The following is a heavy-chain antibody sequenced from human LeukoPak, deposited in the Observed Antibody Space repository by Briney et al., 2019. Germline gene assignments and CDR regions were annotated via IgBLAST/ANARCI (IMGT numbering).Heavy chain of an antibody. V-gene: IGHV3-30*02. CDR3: ANSPPPYYYYMDV. Sequence: GGSLRLSCAASGFTFSSYGIHWVRQAPGKGLEWVAFIRYDGSNKYYADSVKGRFTISRDNSKNTLYLQMNSLRAEDTAVYYCANSPPPYYYYMDVWGKGTTVTVSS. J-gene: IGHJ6*03. CDR2: IRYDGSNK. CDR1: GFTFSSYG.